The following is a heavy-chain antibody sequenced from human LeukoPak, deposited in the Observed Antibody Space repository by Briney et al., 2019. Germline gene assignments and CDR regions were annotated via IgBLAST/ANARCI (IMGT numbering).Heavy chain of an antibody. J-gene: IGHJ4*02. D-gene: IGHD4-11*01. CDR1: GFTFSSFS. CDR3: ARAHPGDYSDFQFDY. CDR2: ISSTSSTI. V-gene: IGHV3-48*01. Sequence: RGSLRLSCAASGFTFSSFSMNWVRQAPGKGLEWVSYISSTSSTIYYADSVKGRFTISRDNAKNSLYLQMNSLRAEDTAVYYCARAHPGDYSDFQFDYWGQGTLVTVSS.